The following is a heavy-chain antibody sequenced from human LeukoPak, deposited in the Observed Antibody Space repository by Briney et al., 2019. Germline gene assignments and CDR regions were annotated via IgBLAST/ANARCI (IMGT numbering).Heavy chain of an antibody. CDR1: SLSLSSGFY. J-gene: IGHJ4*02. D-gene: IGHD6-13*01. CDR3: ARDHSSSSEDY. CDR2: FYHTGST. Sequence: SETLSLTCTVSSLSLSSGFYWGWIRQAPGKGLEWIGNFYHTGSTYHNPSLKSRVTISVDTSKNLFSLKLNSVTAADTAVYYCARDHSSSSEDYWGQGTLVTVSS. V-gene: IGHV4-38-2*02.